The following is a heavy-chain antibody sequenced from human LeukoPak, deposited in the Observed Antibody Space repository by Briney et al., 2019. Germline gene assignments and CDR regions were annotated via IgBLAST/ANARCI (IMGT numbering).Heavy chain of an antibody. J-gene: IGHJ4*02. D-gene: IGHD3-10*01. CDR3: ASDREYYYGSGSFDY. Sequence: SETLSLTCAVYGGSFSGYYWSWIRQPPGKGLEWIGEINHSGSTNYNPSLKSRVTISVDTSKNQFSLKLSSVTAADTAVYYCASDREYYYGSGSFDYWGQGTLVTVSS. CDR1: GGSFSGYY. CDR2: INHSGST. V-gene: IGHV4-34*01.